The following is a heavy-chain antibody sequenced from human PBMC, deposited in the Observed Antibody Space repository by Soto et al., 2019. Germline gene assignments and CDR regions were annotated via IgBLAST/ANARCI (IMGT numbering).Heavy chain of an antibody. J-gene: IGHJ4*02. CDR1: GFISSSYW. D-gene: IGHD2-8*01. V-gene: IGHV3-74*01. CDR3: ARGVNGYYYVDY. Sequence: EVQLVESGGNVLQPGGSLRLSCAASGFISSSYWMHWVRQAPGKGLVCVSRINRDGSRTDYADSVKGRFAVSRDNAKNTVLLQMNSLRADDTAVYYCARGVNGYYYVDYWGQGTLVTVSS. CDR2: INRDGSRT.